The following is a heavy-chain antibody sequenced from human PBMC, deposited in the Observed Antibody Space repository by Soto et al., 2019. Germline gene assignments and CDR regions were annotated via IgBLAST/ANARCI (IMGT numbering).Heavy chain of an antibody. J-gene: IGHJ4*02. CDR2: IYHSGST. Sequence: ASETLSLTCAVSGGSISSSNWWSWVRQPPGKGLEWIGEIYHSGSTNYNPSLKSRVTISVDKSKNQFSLKLSSVTAADTAVYYCARVWATSQPFDYWGQGTLVTAPQ. V-gene: IGHV4-4*02. CDR1: GGSISSSNW. D-gene: IGHD7-27*01. CDR3: ARVWATSQPFDY.